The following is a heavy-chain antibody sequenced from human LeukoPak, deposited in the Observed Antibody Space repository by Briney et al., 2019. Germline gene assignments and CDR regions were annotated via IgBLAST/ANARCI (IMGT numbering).Heavy chain of an antibody. CDR3: ARHGDAFDI. V-gene: IGHV4-34*01. CDR2: INHSGST. J-gene: IGHJ3*02. Sequence: SETLSLTCAVYGGSFSGYYWSWIRQPPGKGLEWIGEINHSGSTNYNPSLKSRVTISVDTSKNQFSLKLSSVTAADTAVYYCARHGDAFDIWGQGTMVTVSS. CDR1: GGSFSGYY.